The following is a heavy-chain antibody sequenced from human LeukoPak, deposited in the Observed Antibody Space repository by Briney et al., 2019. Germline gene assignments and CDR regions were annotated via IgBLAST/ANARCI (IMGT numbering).Heavy chain of an antibody. V-gene: IGHV4-59*01. D-gene: IGHD2-21*02. J-gene: IGHJ3*02. Sequence: TSETLSLTCTVSGGSISSYYWSWLRQPPGKGLEYIGYTHYSGATNYNPSLKSRVTTTLDTSGNQFSLKLRSVTAADTAVYYCASGYCGGACQLGGVDMWGQGTMVTVSS. CDR1: GGSISSYY. CDR2: THYSGAT. CDR3: ASGYCGGACQLGGVDM.